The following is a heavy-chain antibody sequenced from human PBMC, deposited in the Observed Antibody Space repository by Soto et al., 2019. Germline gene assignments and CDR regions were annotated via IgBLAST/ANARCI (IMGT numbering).Heavy chain of an antibody. D-gene: IGHD6-25*01. CDR3: ARDRSDSSRADSFDV. Sequence: EVQLVESGGGLIQPGGSLRLSCAVSGFSVSNTYMSWVRQAPGKGLEWVSVIYRGFATYYADSVKGRFTISRDDSKNTVYLQMNGLGAEDTAVYYCARDRSDSSRADSFDVWGQGAMVTVSS. CDR1: GFSVSNTY. V-gene: IGHV3-53*01. J-gene: IGHJ3*01. CDR2: IYRGFAT.